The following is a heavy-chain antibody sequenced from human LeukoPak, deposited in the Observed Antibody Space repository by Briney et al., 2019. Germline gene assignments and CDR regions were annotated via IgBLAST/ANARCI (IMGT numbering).Heavy chain of an antibody. CDR1: GYTFTIYY. J-gene: IGHJ5*02. CDR3: ARDGRYCGSTSCRLNWFDP. D-gene: IGHD2-2*01. Sequence: ASVTVSCKVSGYTFTIYYMHWVRQAPGQGLEWMGIINPSSGSTSYAQKFQGRVTMTRDTSTSTIYMELSSLRSEDTAVYYCARDGRYCGSTSCRLNWFDPWGQGTLVTVSS. V-gene: IGHV1-46*01. CDR2: INPSSGST.